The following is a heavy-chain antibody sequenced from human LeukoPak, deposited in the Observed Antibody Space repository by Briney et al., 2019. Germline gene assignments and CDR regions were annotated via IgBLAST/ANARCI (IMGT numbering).Heavy chain of an antibody. CDR3: ARAHYGTASPAGGL. J-gene: IGHJ4*02. Sequence: PSETLSLTCAVYSGSLSGYYWSWIRQPPGRGLEWIGEINRSGSANYNPSLKSRVTVSVDTSKNQFSLKLSPVTAADTAVYYCARAHYGTASPAGGLWGQGTLVTVSS. V-gene: IGHV4-34*01. D-gene: IGHD1-1*01. CDR1: SGSLSGYY. CDR2: INRSGSA.